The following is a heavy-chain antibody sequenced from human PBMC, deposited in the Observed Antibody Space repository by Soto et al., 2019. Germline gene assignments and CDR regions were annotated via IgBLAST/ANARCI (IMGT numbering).Heavy chain of an antibody. CDR3: ARTDIVTTNWCDP. V-gene: IGHV4-34*02. J-gene: IGHJ5*02. D-gene: IGHD5-12*01. Sequence: QVHLQQWGAGLLKPSETLSLTCAVYGESFIGYYWTWIRQPPGKGLEWIGEINHRGSTNYNPSLKSRVTISIDTSKNQFSLKLTSVTAADASVYYCARTDIVTTNWCDPWGQGTLVTVSS. CDR2: INHRGST. CDR1: GESFIGYY.